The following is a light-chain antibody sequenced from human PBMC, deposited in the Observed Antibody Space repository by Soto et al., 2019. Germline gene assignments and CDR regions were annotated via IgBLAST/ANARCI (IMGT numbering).Light chain of an antibody. CDR2: LESSGSY. J-gene: IGLJ2*01. V-gene: IGLV4-60*02. CDR1: SGHGTYI. Sequence: QPVLTQSSSASASLGSSVKRTCTLSSGHGTYIIAWHQQQPGKAPRSLMKLESSGSYNKGRGVPDRFSGSSSVDDRYLTVADRQFEDEADYFCESWDRNTRVFGEGTKFTVL. CDR3: ESWDRNTRV.